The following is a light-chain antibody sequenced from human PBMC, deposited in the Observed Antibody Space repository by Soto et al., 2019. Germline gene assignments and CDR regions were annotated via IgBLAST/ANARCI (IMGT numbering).Light chain of an antibody. CDR1: QSVSSSY. CDR2: GAS. CDR3: QQYGSSPWT. V-gene: IGKV3-20*01. J-gene: IGKJ1*01. Sequence: EIVLTQSPGTLSLSPGERATLSCRASQSVSSSYLAWYQQQPGQAPRLLIYGASSRATGIPDRFSGSGSGTYLTLTISSREPEDFAVYYCQQYGSSPWTFGQGNKVEIK.